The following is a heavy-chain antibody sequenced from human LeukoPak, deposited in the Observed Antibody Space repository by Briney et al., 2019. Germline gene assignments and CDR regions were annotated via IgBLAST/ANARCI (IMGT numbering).Heavy chain of an antibody. CDR2: INPNSGGT. Sequence: ASVKVSCKASGYTFTGYYMHWVRQAPGQGLEWMGWINPNSGGTNYAQKFQGRVTMTRDTSISTAYMELSRLRSDDTAVYYCARGQTTYYYDSSGYSPFDYWGREPWSPSPQ. J-gene: IGHJ4*02. CDR1: GYTFTGYY. CDR3: ARGQTTYYYDSSGYSPFDY. D-gene: IGHD3-22*01. V-gene: IGHV1-2*02.